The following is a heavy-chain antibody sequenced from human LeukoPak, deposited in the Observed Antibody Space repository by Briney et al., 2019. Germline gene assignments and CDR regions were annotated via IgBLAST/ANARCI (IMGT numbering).Heavy chain of an antibody. CDR1: GYSINSGNN. CDR3: ASLGGYQNGNFDY. D-gene: IGHD1-26*01. J-gene: IGHJ4*02. Sequence: SETLSLTCAVSGYSINSGNNWGWSRPPPEKGLEWFGIIHYSGTTNYNPYVKRRVTISIDTSKNHFSLKLSSVTAADTAVYYCASLGGYQNGNFDYWGRGALVTVSS. CDR2: IHYSGTT. V-gene: IGHV4-38-2*01.